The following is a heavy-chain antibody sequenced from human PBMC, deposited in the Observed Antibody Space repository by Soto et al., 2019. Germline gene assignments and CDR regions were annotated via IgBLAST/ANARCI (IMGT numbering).Heavy chain of an antibody. CDR1: GFTFSDHY. J-gene: IGHJ4*02. V-gene: IGHV3-72*01. CDR3: ATLERIVGGTWDY. Sequence: EVQLVESGGGLVQPGGSLRLSCAASGFTFSDHYMDWVRQSPGKGLEWVGRIRNRANSHTTAYAASVKGRFTISRDDSKNSVFLEMNSLKTEDTAVYYCATLERIVGGTWDYWGQGTLVTVSS. D-gene: IGHD1-26*01. CDR2: IRNRANSHTT.